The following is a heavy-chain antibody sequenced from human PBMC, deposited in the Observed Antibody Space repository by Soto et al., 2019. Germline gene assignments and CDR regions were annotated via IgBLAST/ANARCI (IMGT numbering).Heavy chain of an antibody. J-gene: IGHJ6*02. CDR1: GGSFSGYY. Sequence: SETLSLTCAVYGGSFSGYYWSWIRQPPGKGLEWIGEINHSGSTNYNPSLKSRVTISVDTSKNQFSLKLSSVTAADTAVYYCARGQLRGSGSYYYYYGMDVWGQGTTVPVSS. D-gene: IGHD3-10*01. CDR2: INHSGST. CDR3: ARGQLRGSGSYYYYYGMDV. V-gene: IGHV4-34*01.